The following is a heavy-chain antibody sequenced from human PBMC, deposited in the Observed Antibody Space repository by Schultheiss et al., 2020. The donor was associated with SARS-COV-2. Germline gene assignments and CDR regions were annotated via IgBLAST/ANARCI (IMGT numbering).Heavy chain of an antibody. CDR3: ARGPVFIVVVPAALDY. J-gene: IGHJ4*02. Sequence: GGSLRLSCAASGFTFSSYGMHWVRQAPGKGLEWVAVIWYDGSNKYYADSVKGRFTISRDNSKNTLYLQMNSLRAEDTAVYYCARGPVFIVVVPAALDYWGQGTLVTVSS. CDR1: GFTFSSYG. D-gene: IGHD2-2*01. CDR2: IWYDGSNK. V-gene: IGHV3-33*01.